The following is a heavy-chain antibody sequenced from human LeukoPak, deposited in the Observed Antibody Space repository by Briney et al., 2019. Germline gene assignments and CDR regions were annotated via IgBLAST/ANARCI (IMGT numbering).Heavy chain of an antibody. D-gene: IGHD3-10*01. CDR2: INHSGST. Sequence: PSETLSLTCAVYGGSFSGYYWSSIRQPPGKGLEWIGEINHSGSTNYNPSLKSRVTISVDTSKNQFSLKLTSVTAADTAVYYCARAENYYGSGSYPPGYWGQGTLVTVSS. J-gene: IGHJ4*02. V-gene: IGHV4-34*01. CDR1: GGSFSGYY. CDR3: ARAENYYGSGSYPPGY.